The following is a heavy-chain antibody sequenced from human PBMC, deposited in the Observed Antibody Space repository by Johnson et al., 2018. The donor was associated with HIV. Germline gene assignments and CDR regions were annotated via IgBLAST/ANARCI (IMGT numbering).Heavy chain of an antibody. D-gene: IGHD4-17*01. CDR1: GFTVTTKY. CDR2: ISEGGNSA. V-gene: IGHV3-23*04. J-gene: IGHJ3*02. Sequence: VQLVESGGGLVQPGGSMRLSCAASGFTVTTKYMSWVRQAPGKGLEWVSVISEGGNSAYYTDSVEGRFTISRDNSKNTLYLQMYGLRADDTAVYYCANLLTTVTSRWRSALDIWGQGTMVIVSS. CDR3: ANLLTTVTSRWRSALDI.